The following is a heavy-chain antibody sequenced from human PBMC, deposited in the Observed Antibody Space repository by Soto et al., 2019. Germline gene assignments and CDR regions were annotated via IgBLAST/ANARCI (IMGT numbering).Heavy chain of an antibody. D-gene: IGHD3-3*01. J-gene: IGHJ6*02. Sequence: ASVKVSCKASGGTFSSYAISWVRQAPGQGLEWMGGIIPIFGTANYAQKFQGRVTITADESTSTAYMELSSLRSEDTAVYYCARDRGGGSIFGGHYGMDVWGQGTTVTVSS. CDR1: GGTFSSYA. V-gene: IGHV1-69*13. CDR3: ARDRGGGSIFGGHYGMDV. CDR2: IIPIFGTA.